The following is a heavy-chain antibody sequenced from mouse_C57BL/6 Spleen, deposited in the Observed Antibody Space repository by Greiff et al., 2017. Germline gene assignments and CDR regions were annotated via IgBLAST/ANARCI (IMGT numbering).Heavy chain of an antibody. D-gene: IGHD1-1*01. Sequence: VPLQQPGAELVKPGASVKLSCKASGYTFTSSWMHWVKQRPGRGLEWIGRIDPNSGGTKYNEKFKSKATPTVDKPSSTAYMQLNSLTSEDCAVYSGTREGTCYGSSYWYFDVWGTGTTVTVSS. CDR2: IDPNSGGT. CDR1: GYTFTSSW. J-gene: IGHJ1*03. V-gene: IGHV1-72*01. CDR3: TREGTCYGSSYWYFDV.